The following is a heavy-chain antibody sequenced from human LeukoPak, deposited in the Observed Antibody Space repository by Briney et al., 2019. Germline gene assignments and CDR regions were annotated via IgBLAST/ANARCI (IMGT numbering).Heavy chain of an antibody. D-gene: IGHD6-19*01. V-gene: IGHV1-2*02. Sequence: GASVTVSCKASGYTFTGYYMHWVRQAPGQALEWMGWINPNSGGTNYAQKFQGRVTMTRDTSISTAYMELSRLRSDDTAVYYCARAVAGTDWFDPWGQGTLVTVSS. J-gene: IGHJ5*02. CDR2: INPNSGGT. CDR1: GYTFTGYY. CDR3: ARAVAGTDWFDP.